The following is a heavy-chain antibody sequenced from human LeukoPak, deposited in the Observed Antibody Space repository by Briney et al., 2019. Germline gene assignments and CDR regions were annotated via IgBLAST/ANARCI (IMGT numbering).Heavy chain of an antibody. CDR3: ATLRSDSSGWYYFDY. Sequence: GRSLRLSCAASGFTFRSYGMQWVRQAPGKGLEWVALIYYDGSNKNYADSVKGRFTISRDNSKNALYLQMNSLRAEDTAVYYCATLRSDSSGWYYFDYWGQGTLVTVSS. CDR1: GFTFRSYG. D-gene: IGHD6-19*01. J-gene: IGHJ4*02. CDR2: IYYDGSNK. V-gene: IGHV3-33*08.